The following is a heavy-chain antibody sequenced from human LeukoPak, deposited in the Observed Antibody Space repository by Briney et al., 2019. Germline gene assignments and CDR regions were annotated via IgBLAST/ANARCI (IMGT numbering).Heavy chain of an antibody. CDR2: ISPNSGGT. CDR1: GYTFSDYY. J-gene: IGHJ5*02. Sequence: ASVKVSCKASGYTFSDYYVHWVRQAPGQGLEWMGRISPNSGGTNYAQKFQGRVTMTRDTSITTAYMELSSLTSDDTAVFYCARIAPMIRGPSGFDPWGQGTLVTVSS. CDR3: ARIAPMIRGPSGFDP. D-gene: IGHD3-10*01. V-gene: IGHV1-2*06.